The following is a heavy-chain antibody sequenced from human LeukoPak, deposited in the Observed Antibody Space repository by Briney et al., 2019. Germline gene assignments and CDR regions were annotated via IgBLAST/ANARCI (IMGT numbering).Heavy chain of an antibody. CDR3: ARGANSGWYAEYFQH. Sequence: GGSLRLSCAASGFTFSGYWMSWVRQAPGKGLEWVANIKQDGSEKYYVDSVKGRFTISRDNAKNSLYLQMNSLRAEDTAVYYCARGANSGWYAEYFQHWGQGTLVTVSS. CDR2: IKQDGSEK. V-gene: IGHV3-7*01. D-gene: IGHD6-19*01. CDR1: GFTFSGYW. J-gene: IGHJ1*01.